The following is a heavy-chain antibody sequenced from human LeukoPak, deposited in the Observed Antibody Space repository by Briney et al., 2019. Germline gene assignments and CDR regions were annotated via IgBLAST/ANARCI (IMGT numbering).Heavy chain of an antibody. D-gene: IGHD5-24*01. CDR2: ISVTGDYT. CDR1: GFTFSGYA. Sequence: GGSLRLSCAASGFTFSGYAVSWVRQPPGKGLEWVLGISVTGDYTHYADSVKGRFSVSRDNSKNTLYLHMNSLTVEDTAVYFCATFRGDGYNLGFDNLGQGTLVTVSS. CDR3: ATFRGDGYNLGFDN. J-gene: IGHJ4*02. V-gene: IGHV3-23*01.